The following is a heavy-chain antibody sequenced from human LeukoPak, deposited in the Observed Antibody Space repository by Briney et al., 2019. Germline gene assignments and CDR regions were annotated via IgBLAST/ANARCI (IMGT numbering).Heavy chain of an antibody. V-gene: IGHV3-7*03. D-gene: IGHD6-13*01. CDR3: ARDSSLIAAGSGDGMDV. CDR1: GFTFSSYW. CDR2: INQDGSGK. J-gene: IGHJ6*02. Sequence: PGGSLRLSCAASGFTFSSYWMSWVCQAPGKGLEWVANINQDGSGKYYVDSVKGRFTISRDNAKNSLYLQMNSLRAEDTAVYYCARDSSLIAAGSGDGMDVWGQGTTVTVSS.